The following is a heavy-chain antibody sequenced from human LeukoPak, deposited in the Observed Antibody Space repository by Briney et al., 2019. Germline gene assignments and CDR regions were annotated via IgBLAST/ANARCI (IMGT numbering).Heavy chain of an antibody. CDR1: GGSISSGSYY. V-gene: IGHV4-61*02. CDR3: ARDEVAAAGAIDY. D-gene: IGHD6-13*01. CDR2: IYTSGST. Sequence: PSKTLSLTCTVSGGSISSGSYYWSWIRQPAGKGLEWIGRIYTSGSTNYNPSLKSPVTISVDTSKNQFSLKLSSVTAADTAVYYCARDEVAAAGAIDYWGQGTLVTVSS. J-gene: IGHJ4*02.